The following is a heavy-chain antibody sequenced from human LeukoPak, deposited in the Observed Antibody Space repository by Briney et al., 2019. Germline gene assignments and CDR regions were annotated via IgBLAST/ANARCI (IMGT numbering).Heavy chain of an antibody. J-gene: IGHJ5*02. CDR3: ANGGLWLPTRTA. CDR2: ISGSGGSA. D-gene: IGHD3-22*01. Sequence: GGSLRLSCAASGFTFSTYAMSGGRQAPGKGLEWGSSISGSGGSAYYADSGRGGFTISRDNSKNTMYLQMDSLRVEDTAVYYCANGGLWLPTRTAWGQGTLVTVSS. V-gene: IGHV3-23*01. CDR1: GFTFSTYA.